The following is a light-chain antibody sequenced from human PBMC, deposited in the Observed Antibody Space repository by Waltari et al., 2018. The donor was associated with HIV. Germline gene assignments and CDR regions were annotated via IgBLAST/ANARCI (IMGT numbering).Light chain of an antibody. J-gene: IGKJ1*01. V-gene: IGKV4-1*01. Sequence: DIVMTQSPDSLVVSLGERATINCKSSQSVLSSSNNQNYLLWYQQKSGQPPKLLISWASTRESGVPDRFSGSGSGTDFTLTISSLQAEDVAVYYCQQYYSTPPTFGQGTKVEIK. CDR2: WAS. CDR1: QSVLSSSNNQNY. CDR3: QQYYSTPPT.